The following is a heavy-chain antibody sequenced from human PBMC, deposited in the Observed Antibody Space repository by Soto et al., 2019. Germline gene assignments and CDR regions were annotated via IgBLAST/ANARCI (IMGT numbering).Heavy chain of an antibody. J-gene: IGHJ6*02. Sequence: GGSLRLSCAASGFTFSSYEMNWVRQAPGKGLEWVSYISSSGSTIYYADSVKGRFTISRENAKNSLYLQMNSLRAEDTAVYYCARLHAGSIGDYYYYYGMDVWGQGTTVTVSS. CDR1: GFTFSSYE. V-gene: IGHV3-48*03. D-gene: IGHD1-26*01. CDR2: ISSSGSTI. CDR3: ARLHAGSIGDYYYYYGMDV.